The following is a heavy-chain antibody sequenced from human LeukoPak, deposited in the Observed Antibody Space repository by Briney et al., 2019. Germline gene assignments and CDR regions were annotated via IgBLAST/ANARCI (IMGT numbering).Heavy chain of an antibody. J-gene: IGHJ3*01. CDR1: GFTFSSFA. CDR2: ISGSGVST. Sequence: GGSLRLSCAASGFTFSSFAMSWVRQAPGKGLEWVSAISGSGVSTFYADSVKGRFTISRDNSKNTLFLQMNGLRAEDTAVYYCAKERSCSGSSCNVGSWGQGTMVTVSS. V-gene: IGHV3-23*01. CDR3: AKERSCSGSSCNVGS. D-gene: IGHD2-2*01.